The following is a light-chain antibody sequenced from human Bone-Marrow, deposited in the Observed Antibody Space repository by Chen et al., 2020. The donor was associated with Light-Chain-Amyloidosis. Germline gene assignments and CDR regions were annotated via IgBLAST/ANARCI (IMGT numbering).Light chain of an antibody. V-gene: IGLV2-8*01. J-gene: IGLJ2*01. CDR1: SSDVGGYNN. CDR2: EVT. Sequence: QSALTQPPSASGSPGQSVTLPSAGTSSDVGGYNNVSWYQQHPGKPPKLMIYEVTKRPSGVPDRFSGSKSGNTASLTVSGLQAEDEADYYCSSYGGSNNLLFGGGTKVTVL. CDR3: SSYGGSNNLL.